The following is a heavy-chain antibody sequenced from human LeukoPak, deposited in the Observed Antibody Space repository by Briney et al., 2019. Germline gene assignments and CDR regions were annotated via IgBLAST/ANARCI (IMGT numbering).Heavy chain of an antibody. V-gene: IGHV4-4*02. CDR3: ARQREGSGFEYFDY. J-gene: IGHJ4*02. CDR1: GGSISSSNW. D-gene: IGHD6-19*01. CDR2: IYHSGST. Sequence: SETLFLTCAVSGGSISSSNWWSWVRQPPGKGLEWIGEIYHSGSTNYNPSLKSRVTISVDKSKNQFSLKLSSVTAADTAVYYCARQREGSGFEYFDYWGQGTLVTVSS.